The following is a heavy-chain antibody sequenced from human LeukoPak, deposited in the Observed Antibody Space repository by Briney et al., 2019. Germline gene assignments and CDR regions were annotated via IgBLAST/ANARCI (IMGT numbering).Heavy chain of an antibody. V-gene: IGHV3-30*02. CDR2: IQADGGNK. Sequence: PGGSLRLSCAASGFTFRNSDMHWVRQAPGKGPEWVAFIQADGGNKYYADSVKGRFTISRDNSKNTLYLQMNSLRAEDTAVYFCAKDQSSGYYETFDYWGQGTLVTVSS. CDR1: GFTFRNSD. J-gene: IGHJ4*02. D-gene: IGHD3-22*01. CDR3: AKDQSSGYYETFDY.